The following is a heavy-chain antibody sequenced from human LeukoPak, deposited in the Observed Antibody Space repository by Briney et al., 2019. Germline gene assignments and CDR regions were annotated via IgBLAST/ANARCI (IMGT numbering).Heavy chain of an antibody. V-gene: IGHV4-59*08. J-gene: IGHJ4*02. CDR2: IYYSGST. D-gene: IGHD1-26*01. CDR3: ARRWELLRGGFDY. CDR1: GGSISIYY. Sequence: SETLSLTCTVSGGSISIYYWSWIRQPPGKGLEWIGYIYYSGSTNYNPSLKSRVTISVDTSKNQFSLKLSSVTAADTAVYYCARRWELLRGGFDYWGQGTLVTVSS.